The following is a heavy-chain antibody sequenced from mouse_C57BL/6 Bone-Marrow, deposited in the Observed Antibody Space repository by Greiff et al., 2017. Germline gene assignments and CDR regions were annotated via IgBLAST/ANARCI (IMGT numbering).Heavy chain of an antibody. Sequence: QVTLKVSGPGLLQSSQTLSLTCSFSGFSLSTSGMGVSWIRQPSGKGLEWLAHIYWDDDKRYNPSLKSRLTISKDTSRNQVFLKITSVDTADTATYYCARTSLGLFAYWGQGTLVTVSA. V-gene: IGHV8-12*01. D-gene: IGHD4-1*01. CDR3: ARTSLGLFAY. CDR1: GFSLSTSGMG. J-gene: IGHJ3*01. CDR2: IYWDDDK.